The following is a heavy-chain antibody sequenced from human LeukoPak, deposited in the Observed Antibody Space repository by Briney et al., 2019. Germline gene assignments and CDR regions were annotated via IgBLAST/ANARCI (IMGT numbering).Heavy chain of an antibody. D-gene: IGHD2-15*01. CDR2: INHSGST. CDR3: ARGAATLDY. V-gene: IGHV4-34*01. J-gene: IGHJ4*02. Sequence: SETLSLTCAVYGGSFSGYYWSWIRQPPGKGLEWIGEINHSGSTNHNPSLKSRVTISVDTSKNQFSLKLSSVTAADTAVYYCARGAATLDYWGQGTLVTVSS. CDR1: GGSFSGYY.